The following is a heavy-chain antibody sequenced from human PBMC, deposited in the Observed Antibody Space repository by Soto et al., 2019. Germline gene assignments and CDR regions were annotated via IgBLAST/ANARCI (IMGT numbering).Heavy chain of an antibody. V-gene: IGHV4-31*03. CDR2: IYYSGST. CDR3: ARDESDYGDCHDY. D-gene: IGHD4-17*01. CDR1: GGSISSGGYY. Sequence: TWSLSCTVSGGSISSGGYYWSWIRQDPGKGREWIGYIYYSGSTYYNPSLKSRVTISVDTSKNQFSLKLSSVTAADTAVYYCARDESDYGDCHDYWAQGTLVTVSS. J-gene: IGHJ4*02.